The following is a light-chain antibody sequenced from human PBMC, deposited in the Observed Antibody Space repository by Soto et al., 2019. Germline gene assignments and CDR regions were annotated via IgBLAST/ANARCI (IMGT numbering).Light chain of an antibody. CDR2: DTS. CDR3: QQRSNWPHT. J-gene: IGKJ5*01. V-gene: IGKV3-11*01. CDR1: QSVSSY. Sequence: ELVLTQSPATVSVSTGERATLXXRASQSVSSYLAWYQHKPGQAPRLXIYDTSNRATGIPARFSGSGSGTDFTLTISSLEPEDFAVYYCQQRSNWPHTFGQGTRLEIK.